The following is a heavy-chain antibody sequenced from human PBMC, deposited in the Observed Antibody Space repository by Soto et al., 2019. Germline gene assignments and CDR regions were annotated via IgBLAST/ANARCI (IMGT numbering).Heavy chain of an antibody. CDR3: ARFNWNGGRDYFDY. J-gene: IGHJ4*02. D-gene: IGHD1-20*01. Sequence: LVKVSCKASGGTFSSYAISWVRQAPGQGLEWMGGIIPIFGTANYAQKFQGRVTITADKSTSTAYMELSSLRSEDTAVYYCARFNWNGGRDYFDYWGQGTLVTVSS. CDR2: IIPIFGTA. CDR1: GGTFSSYA. V-gene: IGHV1-69*06.